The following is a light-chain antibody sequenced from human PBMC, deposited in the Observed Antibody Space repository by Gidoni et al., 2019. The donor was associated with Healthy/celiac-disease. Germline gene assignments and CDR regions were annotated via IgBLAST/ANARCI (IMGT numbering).Light chain of an antibody. Sequence: ETVFTQSPGTLSLTPGERATLSCRAMQSVSSSYLAWYQQKPGQAPRLLIYGACSRATGIPDRFSGSGSGTDFTLTIIRLEPEDFAVYYCQQYGSPPPFTFXXXTRLEIK. CDR1: QSVSSSY. CDR3: QQYGSPPPFT. V-gene: IGKV3-20*01. CDR2: GAC. J-gene: IGKJ5*01.